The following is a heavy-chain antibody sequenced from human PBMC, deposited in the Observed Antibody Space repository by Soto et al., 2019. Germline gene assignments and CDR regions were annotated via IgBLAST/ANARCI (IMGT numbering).Heavy chain of an antibody. CDR2: ISAYNGNT. J-gene: IGHJ4*02. V-gene: IGHV1-18*01. Sequence: GASVKASCKASGYTFTSYGISWVRQAPGQGLEWMGWISAYNGNTNYAQKLQGRVTMTTDTSTSTAYMELRSLRSDDTAVYYCARVRDYDSSGYAGPCFDYWGQGTLVTVSS. D-gene: IGHD3-22*01. CDR3: ARVRDYDSSGYAGPCFDY. CDR1: GYTFTSYG.